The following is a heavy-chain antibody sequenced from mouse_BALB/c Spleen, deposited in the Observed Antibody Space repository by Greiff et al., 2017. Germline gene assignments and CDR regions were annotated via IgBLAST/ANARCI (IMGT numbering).Heavy chain of an antibody. Sequence: VKLVESGGGLVQPGGSRKLSCAASGFTFSSFGMHWVRQAPEKGLEWVAYISSGSSTIYYADTVKGRFTISRDNPKNTLFLQMTSLRSEDTAMYYCARSHFTPYFDYWGQGTTLTVSS. CDR1: GFTFSSFG. V-gene: IGHV5-17*02. J-gene: IGHJ2*01. CDR2: ISSGSSTI. CDR3: ARSHFTPYFDY.